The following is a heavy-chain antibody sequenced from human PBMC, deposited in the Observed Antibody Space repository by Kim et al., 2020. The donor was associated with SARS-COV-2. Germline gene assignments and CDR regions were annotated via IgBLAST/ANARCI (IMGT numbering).Heavy chain of an antibody. CDR3: ARLRDYYSNYGHYFDY. CDR2: IYTSGST. J-gene: IGHJ4*02. Sequence: SETLSLTCTVSGGSISSYYWSWIRQPAGKGLEWIGRIYTSGSTNYNPSLKSRVTMSVDTSKNQFSLKLSSVTAADTAVYYCARLRDYYSNYGHYFDYWGQGTLVTVSS. V-gene: IGHV4-4*07. CDR1: GGSISSYY. D-gene: IGHD4-4*01.